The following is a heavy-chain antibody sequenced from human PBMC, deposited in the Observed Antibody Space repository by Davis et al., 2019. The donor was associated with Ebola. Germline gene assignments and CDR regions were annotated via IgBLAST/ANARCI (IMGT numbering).Heavy chain of an antibody. J-gene: IGHJ4*02. Sequence: PSETLSLTCLVSGGSISSPFWTWIRQSPGKGLEWIGYIHSSGNTNYNPSFKSPVTVSLDASKSQSSLKLSSVTAADTAVYYCARGRHLSVSPFAYWGQGILVTVSP. D-gene: IGHD5/OR15-5a*01. V-gene: IGHV4-59*11. CDR1: GGSISSPF. CDR2: IHSSGNT. CDR3: ARGRHLSVSPFAY.